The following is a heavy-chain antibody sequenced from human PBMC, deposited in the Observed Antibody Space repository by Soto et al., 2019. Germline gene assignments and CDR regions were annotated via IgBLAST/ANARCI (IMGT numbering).Heavy chain of an antibody. CDR2: IIPILGIA. D-gene: IGHD2-15*01. CDR1: GGTFSSYT. J-gene: IGHJ6*02. Sequence: QVQLVQSGAEVKKPGSSVKVSCKASGGTFSSYTISWVRQAPGQGLEWMGRIIPILGIANYAQKFQGRVTCSADKSTSAAYMELSSLRSEDTAVYYCARTAPNCSGGSCYSGDSYGMDVWGQGTTVTVSS. CDR3: ARTAPNCSGGSCYSGDSYGMDV. V-gene: IGHV1-69*02.